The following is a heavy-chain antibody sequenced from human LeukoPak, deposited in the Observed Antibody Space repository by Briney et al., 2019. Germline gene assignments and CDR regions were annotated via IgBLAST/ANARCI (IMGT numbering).Heavy chain of an antibody. D-gene: IGHD3-16*02. CDR3: ARGLMITFGGVIVPDAFDI. V-gene: IGHV1-2*02. J-gene: IGHJ3*02. CDR1: GYTFTGYY. Sequence: GASVKVSCKPSGYTFTGYYMHWMRQAPGQGLEWMGWINPNSGATNYAQKFQGRVTMTRDTSISTAYMELSRLRSDDTAVYYCARGLMITFGGVIVPDAFDIWGQGTMVTVSS. CDR2: INPNSGAT.